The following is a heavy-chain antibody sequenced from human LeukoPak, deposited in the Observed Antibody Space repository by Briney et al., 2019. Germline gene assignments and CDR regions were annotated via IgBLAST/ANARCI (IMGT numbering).Heavy chain of an antibody. V-gene: IGHV3-23*01. CDR2: ISGSGGST. J-gene: IGHJ3*02. CDR3: AKVVGYYYGPGVAFDI. Sequence: GGSLRLSCAASGFTFSSYWMSWVRQAPGKGLEWVSAISGSGGSTYYADSVKGRFTISRDNSKNTLYLQMNSLRAEDTAVYYCAKVVGYYYGPGVAFDIWGQGTMVTVSS. D-gene: IGHD3-10*01. CDR1: GFTFSSYW.